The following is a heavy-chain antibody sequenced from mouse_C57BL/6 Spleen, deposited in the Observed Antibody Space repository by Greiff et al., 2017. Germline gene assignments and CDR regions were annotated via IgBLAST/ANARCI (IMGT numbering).Heavy chain of an antibody. V-gene: IGHV1-76*01. CDR1: GYTFTDYY. Sequence: QVQLQQSGAELVRPGASVKLSCKASGYTFTDYYINWVKQRPGQGLEWIARIYPGSGNTYYNEKFKGKATLTAEKSSSTAYMQLSSLTSEDSAVYFCAREGITTVVHWYFDVWGTGTTVTVSS. J-gene: IGHJ1*03. CDR3: AREGITTVVHWYFDV. D-gene: IGHD1-1*01. CDR2: IYPGSGNT.